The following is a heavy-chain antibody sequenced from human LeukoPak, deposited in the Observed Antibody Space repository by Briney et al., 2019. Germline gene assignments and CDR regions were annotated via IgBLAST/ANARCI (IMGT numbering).Heavy chain of an antibody. Sequence: GGTLRLSCAASGFTFSNFGMSWVRQAPGKGLGWVSIIYSGGSTFYADSVKGRFTISRDNSKNTLYLQMNSLRAEDTAVYYCARGGSYLSAFDIWGQGTMVTVSS. D-gene: IGHD1-26*01. J-gene: IGHJ3*02. V-gene: IGHV3-53*01. CDR1: GFTFSNFG. CDR3: ARGGSYLSAFDI. CDR2: IYSGGST.